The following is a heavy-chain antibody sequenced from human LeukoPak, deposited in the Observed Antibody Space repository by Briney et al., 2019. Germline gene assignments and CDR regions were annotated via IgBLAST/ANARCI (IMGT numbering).Heavy chain of an antibody. V-gene: IGHV3-33*06. CDR3: AKVRSGRDGYPFDI. Sequence: GGSLRLSCAASGFTFSSYGMHWVRQAPGKGLEWVAVIWYDGSNKHYADSVKGRFTISRDNSKNTLYLQMNSLRAEDTAVYYCAKVRSGRDGYPFDIWGQGTMVTVSS. D-gene: IGHD5-24*01. J-gene: IGHJ3*02. CDR2: IWYDGSNK. CDR1: GFTFSSYG.